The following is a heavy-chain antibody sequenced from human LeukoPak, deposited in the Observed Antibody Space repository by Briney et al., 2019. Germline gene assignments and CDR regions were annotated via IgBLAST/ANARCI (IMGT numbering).Heavy chain of an antibody. Sequence: GGSLRLSCAASGFTFSSYGMHWVRQAPGKGLEWVAVISYDGSNKYYADSVKGRFTISRDNSKNTLYLQMNSLRAEDTAVYYCAKDLGTIFANPIDYWGQGTLVTVSS. CDR2: ISYDGSNK. V-gene: IGHV3-30*18. J-gene: IGHJ4*02. D-gene: IGHD3-3*01. CDR1: GFTFSSYG. CDR3: AKDLGTIFANPIDY.